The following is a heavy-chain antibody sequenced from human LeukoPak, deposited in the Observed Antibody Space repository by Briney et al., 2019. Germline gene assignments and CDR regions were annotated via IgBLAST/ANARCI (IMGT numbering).Heavy chain of an antibody. CDR3: ARNLDGYNSDFDY. D-gene: IGHD5-24*01. V-gene: IGHV4-59*01. CDR2: IYYSGST. J-gene: IGHJ4*02. Sequence: SETLSLTCIVSGGSISSYYWSWIRQPPGKGLEWIGYIYYSGSTNYNPSLKSRVTISVDTSKNQFSLKLSSVTAADTAVYYCARNLDGYNSDFDYWGQGTLVTVSS. CDR1: GGSISSYY.